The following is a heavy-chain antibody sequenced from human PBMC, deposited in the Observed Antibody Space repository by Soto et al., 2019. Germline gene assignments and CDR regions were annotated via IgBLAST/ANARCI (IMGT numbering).Heavy chain of an antibody. Sequence: QVQLVESGGGVVQPGRSLRLSCAASGFTFSSYAMHWVRQAPGKGLEWVAVISYDGSNKYYADSVKGRFTISRDNSKNTLYLQMNSLRAEDTAVYYCARYRGFRMDVWGQGTTVTVSS. J-gene: IGHJ6*02. CDR3: ARYRGFRMDV. D-gene: IGHD2-21*01. V-gene: IGHV3-30-3*01. CDR1: GFTFSSYA. CDR2: ISYDGSNK.